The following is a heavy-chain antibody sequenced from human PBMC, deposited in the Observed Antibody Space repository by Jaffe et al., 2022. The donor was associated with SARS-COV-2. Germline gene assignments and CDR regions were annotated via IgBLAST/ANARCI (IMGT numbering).Heavy chain of an antibody. Sequence: QVQLQQWGAGLLKPSETLSLTCAVYGGSFSAYYWNWIRQPPGKGLEWIGEINHSGTTNYNASLKSRVTISIDTSKNQFSLWLSSVTAADTAVYYCTSSRRYSANHWEYYMDVWGKGTTVTVSS. J-gene: IGHJ6*03. CDR3: TSSRRYSANHWEYYMDV. D-gene: IGHD1-26*01. V-gene: IGHV4-34*01. CDR2: INHSGTT. CDR1: GGSFSAYY.